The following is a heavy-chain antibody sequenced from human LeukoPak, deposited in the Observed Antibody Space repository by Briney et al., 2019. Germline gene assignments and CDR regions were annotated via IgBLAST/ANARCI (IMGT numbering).Heavy chain of an antibody. CDR3: ARIMITFGGVIDPIDY. D-gene: IGHD3-16*02. Sequence: ASVKVSCKASGYTFTSYGISWVRQAPGQGLEWMGWISAYNGNTNYAQKLQGRVTMTTDTSTSTAYMELRSLRSDDTAVYYCARIMITFGGVIDPIDYWGQGTLVTVSS. CDR2: ISAYNGNT. V-gene: IGHV1-18*01. CDR1: GYTFTSYG. J-gene: IGHJ4*02.